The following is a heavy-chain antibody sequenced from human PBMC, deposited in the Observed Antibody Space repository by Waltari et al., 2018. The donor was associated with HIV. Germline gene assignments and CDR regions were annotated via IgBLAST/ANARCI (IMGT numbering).Heavy chain of an antibody. CDR3: ARVGRYYYDSSGYPMGV. CDR1: GYTFTSYD. Sequence: QVQLVQSGAEVKKPGASVKVSCKASGYTFTSYDINWVRQAPGQGLEWMGWMNPNSGNTGYAQKFQGRVTMTRNTSISTAYMELSSLRSEDTAVYYCARVGRYYYDSSGYPMGVWGQGTTVTVSS. V-gene: IGHV1-8*01. D-gene: IGHD3-22*01. CDR2: MNPNSGNT. J-gene: IGHJ6*02.